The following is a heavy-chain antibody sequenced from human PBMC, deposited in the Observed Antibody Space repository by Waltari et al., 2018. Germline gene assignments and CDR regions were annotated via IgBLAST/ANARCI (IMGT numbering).Heavy chain of an antibody. CDR2: IRYDGSNK. CDR3: AKGLVRDSI. J-gene: IGHJ3*02. V-gene: IGHV3-30*02. Sequence: QVQRVASGGGVGQPGGSLRLSCAASGFSFSSYGMHWVRQAPGKGLGWVAFIRYDGSNKYYDDSVKGRFTISRDNSKNTLYLQMNSLRAEDTAVYYCAKGLVRDSIWGQGTMVTVSS. CDR1: GFSFSSYG. D-gene: IGHD3-10*01.